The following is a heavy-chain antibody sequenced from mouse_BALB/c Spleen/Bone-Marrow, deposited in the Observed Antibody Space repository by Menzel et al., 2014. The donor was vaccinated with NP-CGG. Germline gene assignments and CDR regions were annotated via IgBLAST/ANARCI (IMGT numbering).Heavy chain of an antibody. CDR3: ARHNYDETWFAY. CDR1: GFTFXDYY. D-gene: IGHD2-4*01. V-gene: IGHV5-12*02. J-gene: IGHJ3*01. Sequence: DVKLVESGGGLVQPGGSLKLSCATSGFTFXDYYMYWVRQTPEKRLEWVAYISNGGGSTYYPDTVKGRFTISRDNAKNTLYLQMSRLKSEDTAMYYCARHNYDETWFAYWGQGTLVTVSA. CDR2: ISNGGGST.